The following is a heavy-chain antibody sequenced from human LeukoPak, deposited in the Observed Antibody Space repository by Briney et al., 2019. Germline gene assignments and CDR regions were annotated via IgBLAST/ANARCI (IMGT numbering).Heavy chain of an antibody. D-gene: IGHD2-8*01. CDR2: IYYSGST. CDR1: GGSFSTYY. V-gene: IGHV4-59*01. CDR3: ARAYEWDRNWFDP. J-gene: IGHJ5*02. Sequence: SETLSLTCTVSGGSFSTYYWSWIRQPPGKGLEWIGYIYYSGSTNYNPSLKSRVTISVDTSKNQFSLKLSSVTAADTAVYYCARAYEWDRNWFDPWGQGTLVTVSS.